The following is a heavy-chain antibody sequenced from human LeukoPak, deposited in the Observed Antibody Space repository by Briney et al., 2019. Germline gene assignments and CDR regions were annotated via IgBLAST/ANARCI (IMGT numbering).Heavy chain of an antibody. CDR3: AKDHSSSWEYYFDY. CDR2: ISGSGGST. CDR1: GFTFSSYA. J-gene: IGHJ4*02. Sequence: GGSLRLSCAASGFTFSSYAMSWVRQAPGKGLEWVSAISGSGGSTYYADSVKGRFTISRDNSKNTLYLQMNGLRAEDTAVYYCAKDHSSSWEYYFDYWGQGTLVTVSS. V-gene: IGHV3-23*01. D-gene: IGHD6-13*01.